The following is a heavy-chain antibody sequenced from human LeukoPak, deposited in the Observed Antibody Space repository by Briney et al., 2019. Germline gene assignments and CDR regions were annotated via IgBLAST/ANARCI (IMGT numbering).Heavy chain of an antibody. D-gene: IGHD4-23*01. CDR2: IWYDGSNK. V-gene: IGHV3-33*01. J-gene: IGHJ4*02. CDR1: GFTFSSYG. Sequence: PGGSLRLSCAASGFTFSSYGMYWVRQAPGKGLEWVAVIWYDGSNKYYADSVKGRFTISRDNSKNTLYLQMNSLRAEDTAVYYCARGAYDYGGNLDYWGQGTLVTVSS. CDR3: ARGAYDYGGNLDY.